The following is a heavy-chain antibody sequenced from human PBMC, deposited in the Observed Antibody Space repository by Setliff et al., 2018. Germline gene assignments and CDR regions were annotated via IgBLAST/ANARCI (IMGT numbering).Heavy chain of an antibody. J-gene: IGHJ4*02. CDR3: NRWATTQSYSAY. Sequence: PGESLKISCQGSGYTFSNYWIGWVRQMPGKGLEWMGVIYPGDSDTRYSPSFKGQVTISADKSISIAYLQMNSLKAEDTALYYCNRWATTQSYSAYWGQGTLVTVSS. CDR2: IYPGDSDT. V-gene: IGHV5-51*01. CDR1: GYTFSNYW.